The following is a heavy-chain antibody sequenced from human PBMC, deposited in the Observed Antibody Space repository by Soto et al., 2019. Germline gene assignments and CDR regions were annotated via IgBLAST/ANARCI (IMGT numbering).Heavy chain of an antibody. CDR3: ARGEVVGVVVTTYYFDY. Sequence: SETLSLTCAVYGGSFSGYYWSWIRQPPGKGLEWIGEINHSGSTNYNPSLKSRVTISVDTSKNQFSLKLSSVTAADTAMYYCARGEVVGVVVTTYYFDYWGQGTLVTVSS. D-gene: IGHD3-22*01. CDR1: GGSFSGYY. CDR2: INHSGST. J-gene: IGHJ4*02. V-gene: IGHV4-34*01.